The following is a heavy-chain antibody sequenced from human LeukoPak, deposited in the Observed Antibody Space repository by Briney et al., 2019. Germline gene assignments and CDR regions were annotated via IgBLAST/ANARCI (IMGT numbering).Heavy chain of an antibody. V-gene: IGHV4-39*01. D-gene: IGHD5-18*01. Sequence: MPSETLSLTCTVSGGSITRNSYSWGWIRPPPGKGLQLIVTLSHAGTNYYNPSLNSRVTMPVDRSKNQFSLKLTSVTATDTAVYYCARLRGGVQLWGDWGQGTLVTVSS. CDR1: GGSITRNSYS. CDR2: LSHAGTN. J-gene: IGHJ4*02. CDR3: ARLRGGVQLWGD.